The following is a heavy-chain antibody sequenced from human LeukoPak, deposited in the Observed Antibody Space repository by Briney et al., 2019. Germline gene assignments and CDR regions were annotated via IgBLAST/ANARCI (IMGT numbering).Heavy chain of an antibody. CDR1: GFTFSGSA. V-gene: IGHV3-73*01. CDR3: TRIRADGYYYYGMGV. CDR2: IRSKANSYAT. J-gene: IGHJ6*02. Sequence: GGSLRLSCAASGFTFSGSAMHWVRQASGKGLEWVGRIRSKANSYATAYAASVKGRFTISRDDSKNTAYLQMNSLKTEDTAVYYCTRIRADGYYYYGMGVWGQGTTVTVSS.